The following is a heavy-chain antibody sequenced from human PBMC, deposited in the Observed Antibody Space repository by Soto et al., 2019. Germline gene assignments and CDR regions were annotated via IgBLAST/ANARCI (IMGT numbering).Heavy chain of an antibody. J-gene: IGHJ4*02. CDR3: GMRGYSYGLFDY. Sequence: QVQLVQSGAEVKKPGSSVKVSCKASGGTFSSYAISWVRQAPGQGLEWMGGIIPIFGTANYAQKFQGRVTITADESTGTAYVELSSLRSEGTAVYYCGMRGYSYGLFDYWRQGTLVTVSS. D-gene: IGHD5-18*01. V-gene: IGHV1-69*01. CDR2: IIPIFGTA. CDR1: GGTFSSYA.